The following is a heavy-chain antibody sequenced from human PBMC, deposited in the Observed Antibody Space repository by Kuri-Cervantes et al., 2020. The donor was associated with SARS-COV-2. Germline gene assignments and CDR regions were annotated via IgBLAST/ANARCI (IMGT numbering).Heavy chain of an antibody. J-gene: IGHJ6*03. CDR2: IRSKAYGGTT. V-gene: IGHV3-49*04. CDR1: GFTFGDYA. Sequence: GGSLRLSCTASGFTFGDYAMSWVRQAPGKGLEWVGFIRSKAYGGTTEYAASVKGRFTISRDNAKNSLYLQMNSLRAEDTAVYYCARGGDRTFAGDYYYYMDVWGKGTTVTVSS. D-gene: IGHD3-10*01. CDR3: ARGGDRTFAGDYYYYMDV.